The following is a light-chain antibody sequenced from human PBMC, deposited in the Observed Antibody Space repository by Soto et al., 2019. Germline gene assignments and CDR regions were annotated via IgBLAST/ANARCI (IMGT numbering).Light chain of an antibody. CDR2: GAS. V-gene: IGKV3D-15*01. J-gene: IGKJ4*01. CDR3: QQYDKWPLT. CDR1: HSVDSN. Sequence: EILSTQSPATQSVSPGEGATLSCRSSHSVDSNLAWYQQKPGQAPRLLIFGASTRATGIPTRFSGGGSGTDFTLTISSLQSEDFGLYFCQQYDKWPLTFGGGTKVDIK.